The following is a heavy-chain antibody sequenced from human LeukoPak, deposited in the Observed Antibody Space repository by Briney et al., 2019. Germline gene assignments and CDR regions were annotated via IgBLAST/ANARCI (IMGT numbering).Heavy chain of an antibody. Sequence: SETLSLTCAVSNYSITSGYFWGWIRQPPGKGLEWIASIYHSGTTYYNPSLRNRVTLFVDTSKNQFSLKLTSLTAADTAVYYCARAGVFHDSDGYSFDYWGQGTLVTVSS. J-gene: IGHJ4*02. D-gene: IGHD5-18*01. CDR1: NYSITSGYF. CDR2: IYHSGTT. V-gene: IGHV4-38-2*01. CDR3: ARAGVFHDSDGYSFDY.